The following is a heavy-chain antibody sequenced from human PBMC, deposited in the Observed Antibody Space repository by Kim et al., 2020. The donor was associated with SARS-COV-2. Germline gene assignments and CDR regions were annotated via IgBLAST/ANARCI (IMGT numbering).Heavy chain of an antibody. CDR3: AKGVRGAGLVT. CDR2: TNSDGTIT. J-gene: IGHJ5*02. CDR1: GFTFSLHW. Sequence: GGSLRLSCAASGFTFSLHWMHWVRQTPGKGLEWVSFTNSDGTITSYADSVKGRFTISRDNAKNTLFLQMNSLRAEDTAVYYCAKGVRGAGLVTWGQGTL. D-gene: IGHD3-10*01. V-gene: IGHV3-74*01.